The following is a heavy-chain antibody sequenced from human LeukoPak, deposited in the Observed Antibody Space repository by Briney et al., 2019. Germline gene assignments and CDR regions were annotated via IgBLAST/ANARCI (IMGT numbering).Heavy chain of an antibody. V-gene: IGHV4-34*01. CDR1: GGSFSGYY. CDR3: ARSQYRLPLDAFDI. CDR2: INHSGST. Sequence: SETLSLTCAVYGGSFSGYYWSWIRQPPGKGLEWIGEINHSGSTNYNPSLKSRVTISVDTSKNQFSLKLSSVTAADTAVYYCARSQYRLPLDAFDIWGQGTMVTVSS. D-gene: IGHD2-2*01. J-gene: IGHJ3*02.